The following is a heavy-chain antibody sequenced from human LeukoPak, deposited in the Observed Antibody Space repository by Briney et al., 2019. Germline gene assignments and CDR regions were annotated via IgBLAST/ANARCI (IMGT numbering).Heavy chain of an antibody. CDR3: AKSGYSYGYLYYYMDV. Sequence: ASVKVSCKASGYTFTSYYMHWVRQAPGQGLEWMGIINPSGGSTSYAQKFQGRVTMTRDTSTSTAYMELSSLRSEDTAVYYCAKSGYSYGYLYYYMDVWGKGTTVTVSS. CDR1: GYTFTSYY. V-gene: IGHV1-46*01. J-gene: IGHJ6*03. D-gene: IGHD5-18*01. CDR2: INPSGGST.